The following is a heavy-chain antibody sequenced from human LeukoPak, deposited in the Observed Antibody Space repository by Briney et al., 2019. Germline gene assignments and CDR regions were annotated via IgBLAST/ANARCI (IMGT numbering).Heavy chain of an antibody. J-gene: IGHJ4*02. CDR3: ARDRLRRTPPPPFDY. V-gene: IGHV3-7*01. CDR2: IRQDGSDK. Sequence: PGGSLRLSCTTSGFNFRAYWMNWVRQAPGKGLEWVANIRQDGSDKYYVDSVKGRFTISRDNAKNSLYLQMNSLRAEDTAVYYCARDRLRRTPPPPFDYWGQGTLVTVSS. D-gene: IGHD5-12*01. CDR1: GFNFRAYW.